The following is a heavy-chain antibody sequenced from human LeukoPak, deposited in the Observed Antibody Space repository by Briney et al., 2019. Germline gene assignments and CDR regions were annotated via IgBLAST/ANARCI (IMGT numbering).Heavy chain of an antibody. J-gene: IGHJ6*03. CDR1: GFTFSSYN. CDR2: ITSGSSYI. CDR3: ARDPYSGSYGNYYYYFMDV. V-gene: IGHV3-21*01. Sequence: GGSLRLSCAASGFTFSSYNMNWVRQAPGKGLVCVSSITSGSSYIYYADSVKGRFTISRDNAKNTLYLQMNSLRAEDTAVYYCARDPYSGSYGNYYYYFMDVWGKGTTVTISS. D-gene: IGHD1-26*01.